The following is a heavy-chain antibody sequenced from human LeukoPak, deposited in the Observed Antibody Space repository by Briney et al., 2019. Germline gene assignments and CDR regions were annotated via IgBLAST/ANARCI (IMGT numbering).Heavy chain of an antibody. D-gene: IGHD2-15*01. J-gene: IGHJ4*02. Sequence: KDGESLKISCQGSGYSFTDYWIGWVRQMPGKGLEWMRIIYPGDSDTRYSPSLQGQVTISADKSINTAYLQWSSLKASDTAMYYCTRHSEYCSGGNCYVNYWGQGTLVTVSS. CDR1: GYSFTDYW. V-gene: IGHV5-51*01. CDR3: TRHSEYCSGGNCYVNY. CDR2: IYPGDSDT.